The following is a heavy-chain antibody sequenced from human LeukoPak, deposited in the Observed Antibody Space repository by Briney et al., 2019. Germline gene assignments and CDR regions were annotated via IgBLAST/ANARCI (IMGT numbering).Heavy chain of an antibody. CDR1: GYTFTAYY. CDR3: ATLSDSSSVC. CDR2: INPNSGGS. Sequence: ASVKVSCKASGYTFTAYYMHWVRQAPGQGLEWMGRINPNSGGSDYAQKFQGRVTMTRDTSISTAYLELSRLISDDTAVYYCATLSDSSSVCWGQGTLVTVSS. D-gene: IGHD6-13*01. J-gene: IGHJ4*02. V-gene: IGHV1-2*06.